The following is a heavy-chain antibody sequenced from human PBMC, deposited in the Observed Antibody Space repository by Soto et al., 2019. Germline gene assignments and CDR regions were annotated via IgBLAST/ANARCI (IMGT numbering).Heavy chain of an antibody. CDR1: ETPSGGSP. J-gene: IGHJ4*02. Sequence: QVQLVQSGAELKKPGSSVKVSCKASETPSGGSPLTWLRQAPGEGLEWMGRIIPVFGTTNDAQRFEGRVTFTADESTNTAYMELRGLLSEDTAVYYCARDGGFGELKYWGPGTLVTVSS. D-gene: IGHD3-10*01. CDR3: ARDGGFGELKY. V-gene: IGHV1-69*19. CDR2: IIPVFGTT.